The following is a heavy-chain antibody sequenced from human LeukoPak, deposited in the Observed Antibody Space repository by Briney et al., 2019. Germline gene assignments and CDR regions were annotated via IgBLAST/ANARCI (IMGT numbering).Heavy chain of an antibody. D-gene: IGHD6-13*01. V-gene: IGHV1-69*05. CDR2: IIPIFGTA. CDR1: GGTFSSYA. CDR3: ARGISGYSSRPFDY. J-gene: IGHJ4*02. Sequence: GASVKVSCKASGGTFSSYAISWVRQAPGQGLEWMGGIIPIFGTANYAQKFQGRVTITTDESTSTAYMELSSLRSEDTAVYYCARGISGYSSRPFDYWGQGTLVTVSS.